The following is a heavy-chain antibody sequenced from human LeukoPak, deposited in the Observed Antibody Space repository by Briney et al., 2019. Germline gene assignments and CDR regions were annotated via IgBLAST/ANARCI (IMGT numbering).Heavy chain of an antibody. J-gene: IGHJ4*02. D-gene: IGHD6-6*01. CDR3: ARDRATFASSSSNDY. Sequence: GGSLRLSCAASGFTFSSYSMNWVRQAPGKGLEWVSYISSSSSTIYYADSVKGRFTISRDNAKNSLYLQMNSLRDEDTAVYYCARDRATFASSSSNDYWGQGTLVTVSS. V-gene: IGHV3-48*02. CDR1: GFTFSSYS. CDR2: ISSSSSTI.